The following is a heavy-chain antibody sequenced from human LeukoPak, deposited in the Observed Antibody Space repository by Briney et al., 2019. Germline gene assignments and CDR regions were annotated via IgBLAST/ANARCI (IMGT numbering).Heavy chain of an antibody. CDR1: GGSISSSNW. CDR2: IYHSGST. J-gene: IGHJ4*02. Sequence: SETLSLTCAVSGGSISSSNWWSWVRQPPGKGLEWIGEIYHSGSTNYNPSLKSRVTISVDKSKNQFSLKLTSVTAADTAAYYCTRQGDSGWYYFDYWGQGTLVTVSS. CDR3: TRQGDSGWYYFDY. D-gene: IGHD6-19*01. V-gene: IGHV4-4*02.